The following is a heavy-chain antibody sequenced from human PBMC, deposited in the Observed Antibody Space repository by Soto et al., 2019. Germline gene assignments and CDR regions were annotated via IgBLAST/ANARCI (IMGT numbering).Heavy chain of an antibody. Sequence: PGGSLRLSCAASGFTFSSYAMSWVRQAPGKGLEWVSAISGSGGSTYYADSVKGRFTISRDNSKNTLYLQMNSLRAEDTAVYYCANPPIGYCSGGSCHRYYYYYYMDVWGKGTTVTVSS. V-gene: IGHV3-23*01. CDR3: ANPPIGYCSGGSCHRYYYYYYMDV. D-gene: IGHD2-15*01. J-gene: IGHJ6*03. CDR2: ISGSGGST. CDR1: GFTFSSYA.